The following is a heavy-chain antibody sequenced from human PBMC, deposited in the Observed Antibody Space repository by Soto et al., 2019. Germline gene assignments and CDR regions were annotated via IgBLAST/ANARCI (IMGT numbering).Heavy chain of an antibody. V-gene: IGHV1-69*13. Sequence: GASVKVSCKASGGTFSSYAISWVRQAPGQGLEWMGGIIPIFGTANYAQKFQGRVTITADESTSTAYMELSSLRSEDTAVYYCARRGGAGDYYDSSGLFGWGQGTLVTVSS. J-gene: IGHJ4*02. D-gene: IGHD3-22*01. CDR2: IIPIFGTA. CDR3: ARRGGAGDYYDSSGLFG. CDR1: GGTFSSYA.